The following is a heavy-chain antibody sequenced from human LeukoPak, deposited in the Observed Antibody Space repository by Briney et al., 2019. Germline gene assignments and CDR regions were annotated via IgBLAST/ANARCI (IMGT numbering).Heavy chain of an antibody. CDR3: VSRGNWNFPEY. J-gene: IGHJ4*01. Sequence: ASVTVSRKSSGYTCTSYYMHWVRQAPGQGLEWMEIIDPSDGSTSYAQKFQGRVAMTRDTSTSTVYMELSSLRSEDTAVYYCVSRGNWNFPEYGGEGTLVTVSS. D-gene: IGHD1-7*01. V-gene: IGHV1-46*01. CDR1: GYTCTSYY. CDR2: IDPSDGST.